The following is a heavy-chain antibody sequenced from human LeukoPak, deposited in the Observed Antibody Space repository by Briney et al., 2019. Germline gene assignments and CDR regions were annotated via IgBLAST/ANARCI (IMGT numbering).Heavy chain of an antibody. CDR1: GFTFSNYG. V-gene: IGHV3-30*18. J-gene: IGHJ6*04. CDR3: AKEDRGPGDYPCCYGMYV. CDR2: ISYDASGN. Sequence: AGYLRFYCAASGFTFSNYGRHWLRQAQGQGLEWVAIISYDASGNYYADSVRGPVTTSRDNTTTAVYLQMNSLRAEDTAAYYCAKEDRGPGDYPCCYGMYVWGKRTIVNVS. D-gene: IGHD4-17*01.